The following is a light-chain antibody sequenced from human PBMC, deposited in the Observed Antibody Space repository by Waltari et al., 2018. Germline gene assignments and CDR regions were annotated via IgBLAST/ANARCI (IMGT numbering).Light chain of an antibody. CDR3: CSYAGSSTFYV. V-gene: IGLV2-11*01. CDR2: DVN. J-gene: IGLJ1*01. CDR1: SSDVGGYNY. Sequence: QSALTQPRSVSGSPGQSVTISCIGTSSDVGGYNYVSWYQQYPGKAPKLVIYDVNKRPSGVPDGVSGSKAGNTASLTISGLQAEDEADYYCCSYAGSSTFYVFGSGTEVTV.